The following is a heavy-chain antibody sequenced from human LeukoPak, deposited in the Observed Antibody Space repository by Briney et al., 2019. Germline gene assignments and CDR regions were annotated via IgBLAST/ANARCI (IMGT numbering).Heavy chain of an antibody. CDR3: STDPRLLMH. CDR1: GFNVDDYA. Sequence: GGSLRLSCAASGFNVDDYAMSWVRLAPGKGLEWVSSINWNGGTTFYADSVKGRFTISRDNAKNSLYLQMNSLRPEDTALYYCSTDPRLLMHWGHGTLVTVSS. J-gene: IGHJ4*01. D-gene: IGHD2-8*01. CDR2: INWNGGTT. V-gene: IGHV3-20*04.